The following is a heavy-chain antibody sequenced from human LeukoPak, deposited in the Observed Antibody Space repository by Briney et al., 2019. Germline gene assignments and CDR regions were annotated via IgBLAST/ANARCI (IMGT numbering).Heavy chain of an antibody. CDR1: GFTFDDYA. Sequence: PGRSLRLSCAASGFTFDDYAMHWVRQAPGKGLEWVSGISWNSGSIGYADSVKGRFTISRDNAKNSLYLQMNSPRAEDTAVYYCTRELGGSYNDYWGQGTLVTVSS. V-gene: IGHV3-9*01. J-gene: IGHJ4*02. CDR2: ISWNSGSI. CDR3: TRELGGSYNDY. D-gene: IGHD1-26*01.